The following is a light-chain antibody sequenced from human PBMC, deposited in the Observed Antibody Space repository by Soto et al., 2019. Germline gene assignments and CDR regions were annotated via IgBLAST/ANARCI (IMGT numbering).Light chain of an antibody. CDR1: QGISTF. Sequence: DIQLTQSPSFLSASVGDRVTITCRASQGISTFLAWYQLKPGKAPKLLIYAASTLQSGVPSRFSGSGSGTEFTLTISSLQPEDFPTYYCQQLNSYTITFGQGTRLEIK. CDR3: QQLNSYTIT. V-gene: IGKV1-9*01. CDR2: AAS. J-gene: IGKJ5*01.